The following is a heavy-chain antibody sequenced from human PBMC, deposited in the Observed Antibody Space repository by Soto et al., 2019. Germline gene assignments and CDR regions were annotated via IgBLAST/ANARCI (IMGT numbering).Heavy chain of an antibody. V-gene: IGHV3-33*01. J-gene: IGHJ3*02. CDR3: ARAPETFDWLPRDDAFDI. CDR2: IWYDGSNK. CDR1: GFTLSSYG. D-gene: IGHD3-9*01. Sequence: GGSLRLSCAASGFTLSSYGMHWVRQAPGKGLEWVAVIWYDGSNKYYADSVKDRFTISRDNSKNTLYLQMNSLRAEDTAVYYCARAPETFDWLPRDDAFDIWGQGTMVTVSS.